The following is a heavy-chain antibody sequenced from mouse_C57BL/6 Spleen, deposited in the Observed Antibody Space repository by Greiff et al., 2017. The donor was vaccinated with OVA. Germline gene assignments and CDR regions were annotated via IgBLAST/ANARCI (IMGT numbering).Heavy chain of an antibody. CDR1: GYTFTDYE. V-gene: IGHV1-15*01. CDR3: TSGTTVVATNFDY. CDR2: IDPETGGT. Sequence: VQLQQSGAELVRPGASVTLSCKASGYTFTDYEMHWVKQTPVHGLEWIGAIDPETGGTAYNQKFKGKAILTADKSSSTAYMELRSLTSEDSAVYYCTSGTTVVATNFDYWGQGTTLTVSS. J-gene: IGHJ2*01. D-gene: IGHD1-1*01.